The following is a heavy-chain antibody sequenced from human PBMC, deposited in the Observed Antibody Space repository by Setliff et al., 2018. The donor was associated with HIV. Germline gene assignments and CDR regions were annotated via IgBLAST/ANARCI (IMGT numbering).Heavy chain of an antibody. CDR2: IIPIFGTA. CDR3: ARDGPIAAAGTEGLWFDP. V-gene: IGHV1-69*13. Sequence: SVKVSCKASGGTFSSYAISWVRQAPGQGLEWMGGIIPIFGTANYAQKFQGRVTITADESTSTAYMERSSLRAEDTAVYYCARDGPIAAAGTEGLWFDPWGQGTLVTVS. CDR1: GGTFSSYA. D-gene: IGHD6-13*01. J-gene: IGHJ5*02.